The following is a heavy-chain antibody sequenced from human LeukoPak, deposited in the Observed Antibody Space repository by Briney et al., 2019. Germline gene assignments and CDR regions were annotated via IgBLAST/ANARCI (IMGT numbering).Heavy chain of an antibody. CDR2: ISWDGGST. Sequence: GGSLRLSCAASGFTFDDCTMHWVRQAPGKGLEWVSLISWDGGSTYYADSVKGRFTISRDNSKNYLYLQMNSLRTEDTALYYCTKDIGKHYTSGWNYFSMDVWGQGTTVTVSS. J-gene: IGHJ6*02. V-gene: IGHV3-43*01. CDR1: GFTFDDCT. CDR3: TKDIGKHYTSGWNYFSMDV. D-gene: IGHD6-19*01.